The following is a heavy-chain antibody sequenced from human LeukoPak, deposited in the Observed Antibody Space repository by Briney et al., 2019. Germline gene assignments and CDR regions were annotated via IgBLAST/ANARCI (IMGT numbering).Heavy chain of an antibody. CDR3: AKVRGTYSSGYFFDY. D-gene: IGHD6-19*01. Sequence: PGRSLRLSCEASGFSFDDYAMHWVRQAPGKGLEWLSIISWNSGYIGYADSVKGRFTISRDNAKNSLYLQMNSLRAEDTAFYYCAKVRGTYSSGYFFDYWGQGALATVSS. V-gene: IGHV3-9*01. CDR1: GFSFDDYA. CDR2: ISWNSGYI. J-gene: IGHJ4*02.